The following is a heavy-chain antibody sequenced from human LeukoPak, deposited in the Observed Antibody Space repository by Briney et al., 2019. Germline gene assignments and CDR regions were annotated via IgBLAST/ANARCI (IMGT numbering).Heavy chain of an antibody. Sequence: GGSLRLSCAASGFTFSDYYMSWIRQAPGKGLEWVSYISSSGSTIYYADSVKGRFTISRDNAKNSLYLQMNSLRAEDTAVYYCASGFSPGTRGYYYYGMDVWGQGTTVTVSS. CDR1: GFTFSDYY. J-gene: IGHJ6*02. V-gene: IGHV3-11*01. CDR3: ASGFSPGTRGYYYYGMDV. D-gene: IGHD1-7*01. CDR2: ISSSGSTI.